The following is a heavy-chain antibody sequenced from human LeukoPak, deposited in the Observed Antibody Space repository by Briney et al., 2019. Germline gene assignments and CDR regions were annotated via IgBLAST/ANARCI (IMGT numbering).Heavy chain of an antibody. Sequence: GGSLRLSCAASGFTFSNYWMHWVRQDPGKGLVWVSFINPNGSTTNYADSVKGRFTISRDNAKNALYLQMNSLRAEDTAVYYCAKDLHYGSADYWGQGTLVTVSS. D-gene: IGHD3-10*01. V-gene: IGHV3-74*01. J-gene: IGHJ4*02. CDR2: INPNGSTT. CDR1: GFTFSNYW. CDR3: AKDLHYGSADY.